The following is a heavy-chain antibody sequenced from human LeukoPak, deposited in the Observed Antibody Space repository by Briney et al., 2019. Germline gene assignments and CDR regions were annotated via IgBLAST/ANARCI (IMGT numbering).Heavy chain of an antibody. CDR2: IYYTGST. CDR3: ARGWGYFDY. V-gene: IGHV4-59*08. CDR1: GGSMSSYY. Sequence: SETLSLTCTVSGGSMSSYYWSWIRQPPGKGLEWIGNIYYTGSTNYNPSLKSRVTISVDTSKNQFSLKLSSVTAADTAVYYCARGWGYFDYWGQGTLVTVSS. D-gene: IGHD6-19*01. J-gene: IGHJ4*02.